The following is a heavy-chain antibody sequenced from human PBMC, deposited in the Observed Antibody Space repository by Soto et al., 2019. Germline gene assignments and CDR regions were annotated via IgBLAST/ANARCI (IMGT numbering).Heavy chain of an antibody. V-gene: IGHV3-53*02. J-gene: IGHJ4*02. D-gene: IGHD6-19*01. CDR1: GFIVSNTY. CDR3: VRGLSSGWNKYGH. Sequence: EVQLVETGGGLVQPGGSLKLSCAASGFIVSNTYMSWVRQAPGKGPEWLSIIYSGGTTYYAASVKGRFTISRDNSKNTVFLQMNSLRAEDAAVYYCVRGLSSGWNKYGHWGLGTLVTVSS. CDR2: IYSGGTT.